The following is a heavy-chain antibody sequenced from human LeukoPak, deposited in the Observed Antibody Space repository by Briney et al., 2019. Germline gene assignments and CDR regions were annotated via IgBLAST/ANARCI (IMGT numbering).Heavy chain of an antibody. V-gene: IGHV1-2*02. CDR3: ARGVYSYATHFDY. D-gene: IGHD3-16*01. Sequence: ASVKVSCKASGYTFTGFYIHWVRQAPGQGLEWMGWINPNSGGTNYAQKFQGRVTVTRDTSITTVFMELSSLRSDDTALYYCARGVYSYATHFDYWGQGTLVTVSS. J-gene: IGHJ4*02. CDR2: INPNSGGT. CDR1: GYTFTGFY.